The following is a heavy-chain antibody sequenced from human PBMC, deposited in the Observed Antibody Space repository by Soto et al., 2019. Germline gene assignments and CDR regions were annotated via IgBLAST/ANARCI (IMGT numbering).Heavy chain of an antibody. D-gene: IGHD6-13*01. CDR2: IYWNDDK. Sequence: SGPTLVNPKQTLTLTCTFSGFSLSTSGVGVGWIRQPPGKALEWLALIYWNDDKRYSPSLKSRLTITKDTSKNHVVLTMTNMDPVDTATYYCPHGIIAAAVFYWFYPWGQGTLVTVSS. CDR1: GFSLSTSGVG. J-gene: IGHJ5*02. V-gene: IGHV2-5*01. CDR3: PHGIIAAAVFYWFYP.